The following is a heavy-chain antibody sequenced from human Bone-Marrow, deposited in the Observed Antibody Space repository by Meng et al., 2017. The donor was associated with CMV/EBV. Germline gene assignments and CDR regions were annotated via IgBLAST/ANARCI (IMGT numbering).Heavy chain of an antibody. D-gene: IGHD3-22*01. V-gene: IGHV4-4*07. Sequence: QGPLRGPGPELVKPSATLSPTCTVFGGSISSYYWSWIRQPAGKGLEWIGRIYTSGSTNYNPSLKSRVTMSVDTSKNQFSLKLSSVTAADTAVYYCARDTLGSSGYFDYWGQGTLVTVSS. J-gene: IGHJ4*02. CDR2: IYTSGST. CDR3: ARDTLGSSGYFDY. CDR1: GGSISSYY.